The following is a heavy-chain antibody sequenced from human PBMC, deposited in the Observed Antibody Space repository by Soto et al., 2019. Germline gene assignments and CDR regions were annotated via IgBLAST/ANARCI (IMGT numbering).Heavy chain of an antibody. D-gene: IGHD6-13*01. CDR1: GGSISSDY. J-gene: IGHJ6*02. CDR2: IYYSGST. CDR3: ARGGSSSWYKIGYYYYGMDV. Sequence: PSETLSLTCTVSGGSISSDYWSWIRQPPGKGLEWIGYIYYSGSTNYNPSLKSRVTISVDTSKNQFSLKLSSVTAADTAVYYCARGGSSSWYKIGYYYYGMDVWGQGTTVT. V-gene: IGHV4-59*01.